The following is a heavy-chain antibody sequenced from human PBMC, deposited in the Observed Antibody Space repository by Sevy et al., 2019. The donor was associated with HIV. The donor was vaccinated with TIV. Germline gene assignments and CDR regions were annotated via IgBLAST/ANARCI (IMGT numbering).Heavy chain of an antibody. D-gene: IGHD3-16*01. CDR2: IYFSGST. Sequence: SETLSLTCTVSGGSISSDYWSWIRQPPGKGLEWIGFIYFSGSTNYNPSLKSRVTISVDTSKNQFSLKLSSVTAADTAIYYCARTIGGSRGWFDPWGQGTLVTVSS. V-gene: IGHV4-59*12. J-gene: IGHJ5*02. CDR3: ARTIGGSRGWFDP. CDR1: GGSISSDY.